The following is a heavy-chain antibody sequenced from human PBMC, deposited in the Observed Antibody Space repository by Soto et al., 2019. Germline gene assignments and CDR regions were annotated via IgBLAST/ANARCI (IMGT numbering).Heavy chain of an antibody. J-gene: IGHJ4*02. CDR1: GFTFSNSA. D-gene: IGHD6-13*01. Sequence: SGGSLRHSCSASGFTFSNSAMHWVRQAPGKGLEYVSAISSSGGSTYYADSVKGRFTISRDNSKNTLYLQMSSLRVEDTAVYYCVKGYSSSWYVWFDYWGQGTLVTVSS. V-gene: IGHV3-64D*06. CDR3: VKGYSSSWYVWFDY. CDR2: ISSSGGST.